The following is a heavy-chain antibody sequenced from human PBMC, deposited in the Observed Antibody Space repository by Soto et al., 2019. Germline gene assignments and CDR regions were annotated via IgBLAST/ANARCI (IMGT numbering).Heavy chain of an antibody. CDR3: ARDPKMATIGLNWGAFDI. CDR2: ISYDGSNK. D-gene: IGHD5-12*01. Sequence: HPGGSLRLSCAASGFTFSSYAMHWVRQAPGKGLEWVAVISYDGSNKYYADSVKGRFTISRDNSKNTLYLQMNSLRAEDTAVYYCARDPKMATIGLNWGAFDIWGQGTMVTVSS. V-gene: IGHV3-30-3*01. CDR1: GFTFSSYA. J-gene: IGHJ3*02.